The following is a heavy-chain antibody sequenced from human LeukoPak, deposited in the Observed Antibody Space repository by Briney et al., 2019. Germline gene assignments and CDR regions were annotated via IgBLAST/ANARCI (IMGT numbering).Heavy chain of an antibody. Sequence: GGSLRLSCSASGFTFSSYAMHWVRQAPGKGLEYVSAISSNGGSTYYADSVKGRFTISRDNSKNTLYLQMSSLRAEDTAVYYCARDPVVTAIDDAFDIWGQGTMVTVSS. J-gene: IGHJ3*02. D-gene: IGHD2-21*02. CDR1: GFTFSSYA. CDR3: ARDPVVTAIDDAFDI. CDR2: ISSNGGST. V-gene: IGHV3-64D*06.